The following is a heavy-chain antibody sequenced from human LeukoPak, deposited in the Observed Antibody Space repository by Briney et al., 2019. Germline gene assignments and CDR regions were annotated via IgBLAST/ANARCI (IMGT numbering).Heavy chain of an antibody. V-gene: IGHV4-38-2*01. Sequence: PSETLSLTCAVSGYSLSSGYYWGWIRQPPGKGLEWIGSIYHSGSTYYNPSLKSRVTISVDTSKNQCSLKLTSVTAADTAVYYCAMYSSGWYKNYWGQGTLVTVSS. CDR1: GYSLSSGYY. J-gene: IGHJ4*02. D-gene: IGHD6-19*01. CDR2: IYHSGST. CDR3: AMYSSGWYKNY.